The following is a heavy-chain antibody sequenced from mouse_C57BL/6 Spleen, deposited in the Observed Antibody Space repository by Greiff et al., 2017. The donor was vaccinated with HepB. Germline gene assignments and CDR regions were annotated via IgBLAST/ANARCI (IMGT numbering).Heavy chain of an antibody. CDR1: GYTFTSYW. CDR3: ARKRDYYGSPAWFAY. J-gene: IGHJ3*01. CDR2: IDPSDSYT. Sequence: QVQLKQPGAELVMPGASVKLSCKASGYTFTSYWMHWVKQRPGQGLEWIGEIDPSDSYTNYNQKFKGKSTLTVDKSSSTAYMQLSSLTSEDSAVYYCARKRDYYGSPAWFAYWGQGTLVTVSA. D-gene: IGHD1-1*01. V-gene: IGHV1-69*01.